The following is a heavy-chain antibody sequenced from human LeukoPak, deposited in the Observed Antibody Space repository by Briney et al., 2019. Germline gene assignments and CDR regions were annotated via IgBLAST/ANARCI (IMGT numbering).Heavy chain of an antibody. CDR1: GFTVSSNY. CDR2: IYSGGGT. J-gene: IGHJ1*01. D-gene: IGHD6-19*01. CDR3: ARDSSGPMY. Sequence: GESLRLSCAASGFTVSSNYMSWVRQAPGKGLEWVSVIYSGGGTYYADSVKGRFTISRDNSKNTMYLQMNSLRGEDTGVYYCARDSSGPMYWGQGTLVTVSS. V-gene: IGHV3-66*01.